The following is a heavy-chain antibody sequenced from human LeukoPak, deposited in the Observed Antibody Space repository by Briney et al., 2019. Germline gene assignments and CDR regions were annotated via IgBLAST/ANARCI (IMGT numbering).Heavy chain of an antibody. CDR2: ISSSGSTI. V-gene: IGHV3-11*04. CDR1: GFTFSTYD. D-gene: IGHD3-3*01. J-gene: IGHJ5*02. Sequence: MSGGSLRLSCAASGFTFSTYDISWVRQAPGKGLEWVSYISSSGSTIYYADSVKGRFTISRDNAKNSLYLQMNSLRAEDTAVYYCARDQITIFGVGYNWFDPWGQGTLVTVSS. CDR3: ARDQITIFGVGYNWFDP.